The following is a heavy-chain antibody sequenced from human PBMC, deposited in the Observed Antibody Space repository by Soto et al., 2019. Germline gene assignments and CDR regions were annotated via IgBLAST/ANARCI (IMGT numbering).Heavy chain of an antibody. V-gene: IGHV1-18*01. CDR3: ARASRGDDYYDSSGPDY. D-gene: IGHD3-22*01. CDR2: ISAYNGNT. Sequence: ASVKVSCKASGYTFTSYGISWVRQAPGQGLEWMGWISAYNGNTNYAQKLQGRVTMTRDTSTSTVYMELSSLRSEDTAVYYCARASRGDDYYDSSGPDYWGQGTLFTVSS. CDR1: GYTFTSYG. J-gene: IGHJ4*02.